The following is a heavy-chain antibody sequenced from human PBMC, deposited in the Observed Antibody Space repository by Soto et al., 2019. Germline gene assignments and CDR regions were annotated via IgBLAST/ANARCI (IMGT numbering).Heavy chain of an antibody. CDR1: GYTFTTYA. D-gene: IGHD3-22*01. J-gene: IGHJ5*02. CDR3: ARDPYYYDSSGYYES. CDR2: INTGNGNT. V-gene: IGHV1-3*04. Sequence: VKVSCKASGYTFTTYAMHWVRQAPGQRLEWMGWINTGNGNTKYSQKFQGRVTITRDTSASTASMELSSLRSEDTAVYYCARDPYYYDSSGYYESWGQGTLVTVSS.